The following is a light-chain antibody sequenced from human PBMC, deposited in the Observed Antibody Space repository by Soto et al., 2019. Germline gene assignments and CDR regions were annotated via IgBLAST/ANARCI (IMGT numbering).Light chain of an antibody. Sequence: DIQMTQSPSSLSASVGDRVTITCQASQDISNYLNWYQQKPGKAPKLLIYDASNLETGVPSRFSGSGSGTDFTFTISSLQPEDIATYYCQQYDNLPRGTFGHGTKVEIK. J-gene: IGKJ1*01. V-gene: IGKV1-33*01. CDR1: QDISNY. CDR2: DAS. CDR3: QQYDNLPRGT.